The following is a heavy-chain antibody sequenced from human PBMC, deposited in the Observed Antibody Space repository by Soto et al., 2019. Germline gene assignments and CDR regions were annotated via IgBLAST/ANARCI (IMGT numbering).Heavy chain of an antibody. Sequence: GGSLRLSCAASGFTFDIYAMSWVRQAPGKGLEWVSTIIGSGGTPYYADSVKGRFTISRDNSKNTLYVQMNSLRADDTAEYYCAKHSGYDHYYDMDVWGQGTTVTVSS. D-gene: IGHD5-12*01. V-gene: IGHV3-23*01. CDR2: IIGSGGTP. CDR1: GFTFDIYA. CDR3: AKHSGYDHYYDMDV. J-gene: IGHJ6*02.